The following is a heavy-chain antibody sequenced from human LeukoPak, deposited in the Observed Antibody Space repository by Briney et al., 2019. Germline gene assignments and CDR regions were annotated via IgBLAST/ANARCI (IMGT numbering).Heavy chain of an antibody. D-gene: IGHD5-18*01. Sequence: GGSLRLSCAASGFTFDDYAMHWVRQAPGKGLEWVSGISWNSGSIGYADSKARFTISRDSAKNSLYPQMNSLRAEDTAFYYCAKGTGYSYSTTFDYWGQGTLVTVSS. CDR3: AKGTGYSYSTTFDY. J-gene: IGHJ4*02. V-gene: IGHV3-9*01. CDR2: ISWNSGSI. CDR1: GFTFDDYA.